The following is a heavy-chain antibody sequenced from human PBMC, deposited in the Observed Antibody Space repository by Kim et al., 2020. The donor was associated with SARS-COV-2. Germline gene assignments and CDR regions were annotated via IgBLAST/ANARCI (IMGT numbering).Heavy chain of an antibody. D-gene: IGHD5-18*01. CDR3: ATSRGYSYGYRRPNYYYGMDV. CDR2: IDPSDSYT. CDR1: GYSFTSYW. V-gene: IGHV5-10-1*01. Sequence: GESLKISCKGSGYSFTSYWISWVRQMPGKGLEWMGSIDPSDSYTNYSPSFQGHVTISADKSISTAYLQWSSLKASDTAMYYCATSRGYSYGYRRPNYYYGMDVWGQGTTVTVSS. J-gene: IGHJ6*02.